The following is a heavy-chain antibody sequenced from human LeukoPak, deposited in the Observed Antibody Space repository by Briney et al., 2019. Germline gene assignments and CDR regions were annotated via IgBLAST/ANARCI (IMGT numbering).Heavy chain of an antibody. V-gene: IGHV1-2*02. D-gene: IGHD1-26*01. CDR2: TNPNSGGT. CDR1: GYTFTGYY. CDR3: AREGESGSSTLSWFDP. Sequence: ASVKVSCKASGYTFTGYYMHWVRQAPGQGLEWMGWTNPNSGGTNYAQKFQGRVTMTRDTSISTAYMELSRLRSDDTAVYYCAREGESGSSTLSWFDPWGQGTLVTVSS. J-gene: IGHJ5*02.